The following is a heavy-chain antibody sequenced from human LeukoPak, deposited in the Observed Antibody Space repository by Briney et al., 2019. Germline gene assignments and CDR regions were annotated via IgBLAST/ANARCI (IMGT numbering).Heavy chain of an antibody. CDR1: GGSISSYY. Sequence: SETLSLTCTVSGGSISSYYWSWIRQPPGKGLERIGYIYYSGSTNYNPSLKSRVTISVDTSKNQFPLKLSSVTAADTAVYYCASLRGSYYYFDYWGQGTLVTVSS. D-gene: IGHD1-26*01. CDR3: ASLRGSYYYFDY. CDR2: IYYSGST. J-gene: IGHJ4*02. V-gene: IGHV4-59*08.